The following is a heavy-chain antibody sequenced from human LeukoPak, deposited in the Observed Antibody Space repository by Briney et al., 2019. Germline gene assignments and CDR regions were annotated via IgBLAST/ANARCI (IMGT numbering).Heavy chain of an antibody. Sequence: GGSLRLSCVVSGFTFSSYGMSWVRQAPGKGLEWVSGISGSGSNTYYADSVKGRFTISRDNSKNTLYLQMNSLRAEDTAVYSCAKGRRTLSGSDIWGQGTMVTVSS. CDR3: AKGRRTLSGSDI. D-gene: IGHD3-10*01. CDR2: ISGSGSNT. V-gene: IGHV3-23*01. J-gene: IGHJ3*02. CDR1: GFTFSSYG.